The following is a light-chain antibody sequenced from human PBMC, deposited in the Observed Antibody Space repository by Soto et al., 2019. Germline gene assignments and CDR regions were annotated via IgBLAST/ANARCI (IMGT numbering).Light chain of an antibody. CDR3: QQYNNWPLT. Sequence: EIVKTQSPATLSVSPGERATLSCRASQSVSSRLAWFQQKPGQAPRLLIYGASTRATGIPDRFSGSGSGTEFTLTISSLQSEDFAVYYCQQYNNWPLTFGQGTKVEIK. CDR2: GAS. CDR1: QSVSSR. V-gene: IGKV3-15*01. J-gene: IGKJ1*01.